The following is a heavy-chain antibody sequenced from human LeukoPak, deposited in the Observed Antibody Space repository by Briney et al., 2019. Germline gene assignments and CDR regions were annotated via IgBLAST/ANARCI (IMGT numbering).Heavy chain of an antibody. CDR2: IRYDGSNK. V-gene: IGHV3-30*02. J-gene: IGHJ4*02. CDR1: GFTFSSFG. D-gene: IGHD4-23*01. Sequence: GGSLRLSCAASGFTFSSFGMHWVRQAPGKGLEWVAFIRYDGSNKYYADSVKGRFTISRDNSKNTLYLQMNSLRAEDTAVYYCARASTVVTPGVFDYWGQGTLVTVSS. CDR3: ARASTVVTPGVFDY.